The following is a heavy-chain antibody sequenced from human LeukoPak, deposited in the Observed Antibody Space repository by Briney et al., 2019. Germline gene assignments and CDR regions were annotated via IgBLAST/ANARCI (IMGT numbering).Heavy chain of an antibody. CDR2: ISYSGRT. V-gene: IGHV4-30-4*01. CDR1: GGSISSGDYY. Sequence: SETLSLTCTVSGGSISSGDYYWSWIRQPPGKGLEWIGYISYSGRTNYNPSLKSQVTIPVDTSRNQFSLKVNSVTAADTAVYYCARTRVGFCSGGGCYRLFDYWGRGTLVIVSS. D-gene: IGHD2-15*01. J-gene: IGHJ4*02. CDR3: ARTRVGFCSGGGCYRLFDY.